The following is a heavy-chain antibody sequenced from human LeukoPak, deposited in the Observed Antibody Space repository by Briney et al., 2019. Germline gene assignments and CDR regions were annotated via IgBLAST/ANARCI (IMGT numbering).Heavy chain of an antibody. CDR1: GGTFSSYA. Sequence: ASVKVSCKASGGTFSSYAISWVRQAPGQGLEWMGGIIPIFGTANYAQKFQGRVTITADESTSTAYMELSSLRSEDTAVYYCAREPPLTGYYNRQYYFDYWGQGTLVTVSS. D-gene: IGHD3-9*01. CDR2: IIPIFGTA. J-gene: IGHJ4*02. V-gene: IGHV1-69*13. CDR3: AREPPLTGYYNRQYYFDY.